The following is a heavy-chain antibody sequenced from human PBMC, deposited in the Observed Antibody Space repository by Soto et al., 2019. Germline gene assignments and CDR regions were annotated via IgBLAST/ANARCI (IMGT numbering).Heavy chain of an antibody. J-gene: IGHJ4*02. V-gene: IGHV6-1*01. CDR3: ARSYIGDLPDS. D-gene: IGHD3-16*01. CDR2: TYFRSRWYD. Sequence: SQTLSLTCAISGDSVSSDSAAWNWIRQSPSRGLEWLVRTYFRSRWYDDYALSVKGRITINADTSKNQLSLKLNSLTSEHTAVYYCARSYIGDLPDSWGQGSLVTVSS. CDR1: GDSVSSDSAA.